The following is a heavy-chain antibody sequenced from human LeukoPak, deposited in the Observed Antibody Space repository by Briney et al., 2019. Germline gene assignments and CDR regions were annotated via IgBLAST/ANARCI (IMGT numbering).Heavy chain of an antibody. CDR1: GGTFSGYY. Sequence: SETLSLTCAVYGGTFSGYYWSWIRQPPGKGLEWIGEINHSGSTNYNPSLKSRVTISVDTSKNQFSLKLSSVTAADTAVYYCARVKIAAAKYYYYYMDVWGKGTTVTISS. CDR2: INHSGST. D-gene: IGHD6-13*01. V-gene: IGHV4-34*01. CDR3: ARVKIAAAKYYYYYMDV. J-gene: IGHJ6*03.